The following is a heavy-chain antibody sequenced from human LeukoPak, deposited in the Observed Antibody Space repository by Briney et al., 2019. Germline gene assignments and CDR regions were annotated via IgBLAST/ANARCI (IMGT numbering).Heavy chain of an antibody. D-gene: IGHD1-26*01. V-gene: IGHV1-18*01. Sequence: ASVKVSCKASGYTFTSYGISWVRQAPGQGLEWMGWISAYNGNTNYAQKLQGRVTMTTDTSTSTAYMELRSLRSDDTAVYYCARDPAWEGVGAAIDYWGQGTLVTVSS. CDR3: ARDPAWEGVGAAIDY. CDR2: ISAYNGNT. J-gene: IGHJ4*02. CDR1: GYTFTSYG.